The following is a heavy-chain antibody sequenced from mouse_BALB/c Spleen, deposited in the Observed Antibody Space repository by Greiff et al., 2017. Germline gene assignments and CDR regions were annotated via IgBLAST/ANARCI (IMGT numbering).Heavy chain of an antibody. Sequence: EVQLVESGGGLVQPGGSLRLSCATSGFTFTDYYMSWVRQPPGKALEWLGFIRNKANGYTTEYNASVKGRFTISRDNSQSILYLQMNTLRAEDSATYYCARDGYYGYFDYWGQGTTLTVSS. CDR2: IRNKANGYTT. J-gene: IGHJ2*01. D-gene: IGHD1-1*01. CDR3: ARDGYYGYFDY. V-gene: IGHV7-3*02. CDR1: GFTFTDYY.